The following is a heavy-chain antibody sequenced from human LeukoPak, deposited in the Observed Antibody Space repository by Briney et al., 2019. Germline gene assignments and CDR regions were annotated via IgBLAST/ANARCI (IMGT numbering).Heavy chain of an antibody. Sequence: GGSLRLSCAASGFTFNAYAMHWVRQAPGKGLQYVSSINSVGGSTNYANSVKGRFTISRDNSKNTLYLQMGSLRAEDMAVYYCARDFNGGWYGLVDFWGQGALVTVSS. CDR3: ARDFNGGWYGLVDF. V-gene: IGHV3-64*01. J-gene: IGHJ4*02. CDR2: INSVGGST. CDR1: GFTFNAYA. D-gene: IGHD6-19*01.